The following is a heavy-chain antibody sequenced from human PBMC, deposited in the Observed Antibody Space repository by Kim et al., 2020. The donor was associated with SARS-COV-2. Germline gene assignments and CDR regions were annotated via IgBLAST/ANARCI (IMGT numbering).Heavy chain of an antibody. CDR2: IWYDGSNK. V-gene: IGHV3-33*06. CDR1: GFTFSSYA. J-gene: IGHJ4*02. CDR3: AKDGPIAAGRRGRGGFDY. D-gene: IGHD6-25*01. Sequence: GGSLRLSCAASGFTFSSYAMHWVRQAPGKGLEWVAVIWYDGSNKYYADSVKGRFTISRDNSKNTLYLQMNSLRAEDTAVYYCAKDGPIAAGRRGRGGFDYWGQGTLVTVSS.